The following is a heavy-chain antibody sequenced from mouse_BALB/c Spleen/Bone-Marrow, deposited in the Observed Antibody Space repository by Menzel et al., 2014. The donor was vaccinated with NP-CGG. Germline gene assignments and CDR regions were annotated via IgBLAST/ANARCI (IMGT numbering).Heavy chain of an antibody. CDR1: GFTFSNYG. J-gene: IGHJ2*01. D-gene: IGHD2-4*01. Sequence: EVKVVESGRDLVKPGGSLKLPCAASGFTFSNYGMSWVRPTPDKRLEWVATINSGGRYAFYPDSVKGRFTISRDNAKNTLYLQMSSLKSEDTAMYYCARRSDYDYFDYWDQGTTLTVSS. V-gene: IGHV5-6*02. CDR2: INSGGRYA. CDR3: ARRSDYDYFDY.